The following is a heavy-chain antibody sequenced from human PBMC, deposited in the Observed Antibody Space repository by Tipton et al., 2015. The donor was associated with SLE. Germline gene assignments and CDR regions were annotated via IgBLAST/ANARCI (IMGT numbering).Heavy chain of an antibody. Sequence: TLSLTCAVYGGSFSGYYWGWIRQPPGKGLEWIASIYYTGNTYYNPSLKSRVTISVDTSKNQFSLKMSSVTAADTAVYYCARDLVGGHHAADFWGQGTLVTVSS. CDR1: GGSFSGYY. CDR2: IYYTGNT. V-gene: IGHV4-34*01. J-gene: IGHJ4*02. D-gene: IGHD1-26*01. CDR3: ARDLVGGHHAADF.